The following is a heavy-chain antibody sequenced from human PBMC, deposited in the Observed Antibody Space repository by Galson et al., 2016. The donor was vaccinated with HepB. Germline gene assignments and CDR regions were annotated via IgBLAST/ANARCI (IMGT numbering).Heavy chain of an antibody. CDR1: GFSFITYS. V-gene: IGHV3-48*01. CDR2: ISTSGTL. CDR3: ARYSNSWAPFDY. Sequence: SLRLSCAASGFSFITYSLNWVRQSPGKGLEWVSYISTSGTLYYADSVKGRFTIPRDHAKNSLFLQMNSLRAEDTALYFCARYSNSWAPFDYWGQGRLVTVSS. J-gene: IGHJ4*02. D-gene: IGHD6-13*01.